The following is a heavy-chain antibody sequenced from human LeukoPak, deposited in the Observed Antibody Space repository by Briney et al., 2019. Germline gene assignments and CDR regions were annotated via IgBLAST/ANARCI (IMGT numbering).Heavy chain of an antibody. V-gene: IGHV3-23*01. CDR3: ARDTLRKLYYYDSSGYPDFDY. CDR1: GFTFSSYA. J-gene: IGHJ4*02. CDR2: ISGSGDGT. Sequence: GGSLRLSCAASGFTFSSYAMSWVRQAPGKGLEWVSTISGSGDGTYYAGSVKGRFTISRDNSKNTLYLQMSSLRAEDTAVYYCARDTLRKLYYYDSSGYPDFDYWGQGTLVTVSS. D-gene: IGHD3-22*01.